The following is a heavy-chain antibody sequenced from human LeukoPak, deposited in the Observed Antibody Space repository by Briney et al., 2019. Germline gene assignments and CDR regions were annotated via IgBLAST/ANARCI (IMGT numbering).Heavy chain of an antibody. CDR3: AKDRTWNYLAY. Sequence: GALRLSCAASGFTFSSYGMHWVRPAPGKGLEWVAVISYDGSNKYYADSVKGRFTISRDNSKNTLYLQMNSLRAEDTAVYYCAKDRTWNYLAYWGQGTLVTVSS. J-gene: IGHJ4*02. CDR1: GFTFSSYG. CDR2: ISYDGSNK. V-gene: IGHV3-30*18. D-gene: IGHD1-1*01.